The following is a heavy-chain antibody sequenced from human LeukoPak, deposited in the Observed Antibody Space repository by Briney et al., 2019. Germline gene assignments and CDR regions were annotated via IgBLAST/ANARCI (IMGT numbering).Heavy chain of an antibody. CDR2: INPNSGGT. J-gene: IGHJ4*02. Sequence: ASVKVSCKASGYTFTGYYMHWVRQDPGQGLEWMGWINPNSGGTNYAQKFQGRVTMTRDTSISTAYMELSRLRSDDTAVYYCARVTSGRRYFDYWGQGTLVTVSS. CDR3: ARVTSGRRYFDY. D-gene: IGHD1-14*01. V-gene: IGHV1-2*02. CDR1: GYTFTGYY.